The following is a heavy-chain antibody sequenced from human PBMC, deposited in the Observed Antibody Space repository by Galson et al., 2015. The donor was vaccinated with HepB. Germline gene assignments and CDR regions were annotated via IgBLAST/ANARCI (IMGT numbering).Heavy chain of an antibody. V-gene: IGHV1-18*01. CDR1: GYTFTSYA. D-gene: IGHD4-17*01. CDR2: NSAYKGNT. Sequence: SVKVSCKASGYTFTSYAISWVRQAPGQGLEWMGWNSAYKGNTKYAQKLQGRVTMTTDTSTSTAYMELRSLRSDDTAVYYCARVDYGDYPFDYWGQGTLVIVSS. J-gene: IGHJ4*02. CDR3: ARVDYGDYPFDY.